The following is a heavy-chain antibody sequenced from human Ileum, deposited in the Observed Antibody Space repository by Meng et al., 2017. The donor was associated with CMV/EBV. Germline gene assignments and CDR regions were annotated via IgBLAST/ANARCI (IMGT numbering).Heavy chain of an antibody. J-gene: IGHJ5*02. CDR3: ARDTSVYDLSWWIDP. Sequence: AELKRAGAPVKLSCTASVFTFSNYPIHWVRQAPGQGLEWMGVINPRDHSVHYAQKLPGRVIMTRDTSTSTVYMELSSLRSEDTDVYYCARDTSVYDLSWWIDPWGQGTLVTVSS. D-gene: IGHD5/OR15-5a*01. CDR2: INPRDHSV. V-gene: IGHV1-46*01. CDR1: VFTFSNYP.